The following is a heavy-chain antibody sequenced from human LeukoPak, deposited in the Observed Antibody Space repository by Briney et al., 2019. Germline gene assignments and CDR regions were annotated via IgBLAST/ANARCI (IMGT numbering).Heavy chain of an antibody. CDR3: AKTTYASNSSGWYNHLDY. CDR1: GFTFSSYA. J-gene: IGHJ4*02. V-gene: IGHV3-23*01. D-gene: IGHD6-19*01. Sequence: GGSLRLSCAASGFTFSSYAMTWVRQAPGKGLEWVSTISSSGYSTYYADSVKGRFTISRDNSKNTLYLQLNSLRAEDTTVYHCAKTTYASNSSGWYNHLDYWGQGTLVTVSS. CDR2: ISSSGYST.